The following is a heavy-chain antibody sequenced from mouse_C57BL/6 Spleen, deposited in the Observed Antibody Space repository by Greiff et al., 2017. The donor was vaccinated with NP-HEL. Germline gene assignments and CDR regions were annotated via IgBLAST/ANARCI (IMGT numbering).Heavy chain of an antibody. V-gene: IGHV6-3*01. J-gene: IGHJ2*01. CDR2: IRLKSDNYAT. Sequence: EVKLVESGGGLVQPGGSMKLSCVASGFTFSNYWMNWVRQSPEKGLEWVAQIRLKSDNYATHYAESVKGRFTISRDDSKSSVYLQMNNLRAEDTGIYYCTRECYYVYWGKGTTLTVSS. CDR1: GFTFSNYW. D-gene: IGHD1-1*01. CDR3: TRECYYVY.